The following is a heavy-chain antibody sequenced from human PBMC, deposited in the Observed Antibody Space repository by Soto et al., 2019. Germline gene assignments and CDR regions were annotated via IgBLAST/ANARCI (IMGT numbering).Heavy chain of an antibody. Sequence: ASVKVSCKASGGTFSSYTISWVRQAPGQGLEWMGRIIPILGIANYAQKFQGRVTITADKSTSTAYMELSSLRSEDTAVYYCARSGDSYYYGSGDAFDSWGQGTMVNVSS. CDR1: GGTFSSYT. D-gene: IGHD3-10*01. CDR2: IIPILGIA. V-gene: IGHV1-69*02. J-gene: IGHJ3*02. CDR3: ARSGDSYYYGSGDAFDS.